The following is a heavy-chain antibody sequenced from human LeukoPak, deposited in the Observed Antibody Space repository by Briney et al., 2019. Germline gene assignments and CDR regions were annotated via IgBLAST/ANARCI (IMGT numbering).Heavy chain of an antibody. Sequence: SETLSLTCTVSGGSISSHYWSWIRQPPGKGLEWIGYIYYSGSTNYNPSLKSRVTISVDTSKNQFPLKLSSVIAADTAVYYCARASGSYYKDYYYYMDVWGKGTTVTVSS. CDR3: ARASGSYYKDYYYYMDV. D-gene: IGHD1-26*01. CDR1: GGSISSHY. V-gene: IGHV4-59*11. CDR2: IYYSGST. J-gene: IGHJ6*03.